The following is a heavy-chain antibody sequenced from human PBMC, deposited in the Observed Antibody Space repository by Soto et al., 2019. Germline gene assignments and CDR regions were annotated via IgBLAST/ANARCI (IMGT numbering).Heavy chain of an antibody. CDR3: AGHSVDLGYYYGMDV. CDR1: GYSFTSYW. D-gene: IGHD5-12*01. CDR2: IYPGDSDT. V-gene: IGHV5-51*01. Sequence: PGESLKISCKGSGYSFTSYWIGWVSQMPGKGLEWMGIIYPGDSDTRYSPSFQGQVTISADKSISTAYLQWSSLKASDTAMYYCAGHSVDLGYYYGMDVWGQGTTVTVSS. J-gene: IGHJ6*02.